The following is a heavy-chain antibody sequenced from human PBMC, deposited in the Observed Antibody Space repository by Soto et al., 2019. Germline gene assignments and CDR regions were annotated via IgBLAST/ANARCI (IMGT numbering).Heavy chain of an antibody. CDR1: GFTFNNYA. J-gene: IGHJ4*02. CDR2: ISGSGQRT. D-gene: IGHD3-10*01. CDR3: AKDSYHGSGSYNTPYYFDS. V-gene: IGHV3-23*01. Sequence: EVQLLESGGGLVQPGGSLRLSCAASGFTFNNYAMSWVRQAPGKGLEWVSVISGSGQRTSYADSVKGRFTVSRDNSKNTVDLHMKSLRAEDTAVYYCAKDSYHGSGSYNTPYYFDSWGQGTLITVSS.